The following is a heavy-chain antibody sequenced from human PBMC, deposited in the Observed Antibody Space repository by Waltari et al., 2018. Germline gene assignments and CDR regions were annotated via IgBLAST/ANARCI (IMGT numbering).Heavy chain of an antibody. CDR2: IIPIFGTA. CDR3: ASDPQPDLHYGDPPYYYYYYMDV. V-gene: IGHV1-69*14. Sequence: QVQLVQSGAEVKKPGSSVKVSCKASGGTFSSYAISWVRQAPGQGLEWMGGIIPIFGTANYAQKFQGRVTITADKSTSTAYMELSSLRSEDTAVYYCASDPQPDLHYGDPPYYYYYYMDVWGKGTTVTVSS. D-gene: IGHD4-17*01. CDR1: GGTFSSYA. J-gene: IGHJ6*03.